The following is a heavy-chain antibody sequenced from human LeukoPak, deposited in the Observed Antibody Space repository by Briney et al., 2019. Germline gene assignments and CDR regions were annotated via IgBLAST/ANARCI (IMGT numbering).Heavy chain of an antibody. J-gene: IGHJ5*02. D-gene: IGHD3-10*01. V-gene: IGHV4-39*07. CDR2: IYYSGST. CDR3: ARVVTMVRGVIITIPNWFDP. CDR1: GGSISSSSYY. Sequence: SETLSLTCTVSGGSISSSSYYWGWIRQPPGKGLEWIGSIYYSGSTYYNPSLKSRVTISVDTSKNQFSLKLSSVTAADTAVYYCARVVTMVRGVIITIPNWFDPWGQGTLVTVSS.